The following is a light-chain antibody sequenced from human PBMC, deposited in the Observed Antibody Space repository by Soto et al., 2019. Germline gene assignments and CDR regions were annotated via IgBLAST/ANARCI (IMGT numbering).Light chain of an antibody. CDR1: QSVSNTF. CDR3: QQYDSWPLT. Sequence: ENVLTQSPGTLSLSPGERATLSCRAGQSVSNTFLAWYQQKPGQAPRLLIYGASMRATGIPDRFSGSGSGTEFSLTISSLQSEDFAVYYCQQYDSWPLTFGGGTKVDIK. CDR2: GAS. J-gene: IGKJ4*01. V-gene: IGKV3-20*01.